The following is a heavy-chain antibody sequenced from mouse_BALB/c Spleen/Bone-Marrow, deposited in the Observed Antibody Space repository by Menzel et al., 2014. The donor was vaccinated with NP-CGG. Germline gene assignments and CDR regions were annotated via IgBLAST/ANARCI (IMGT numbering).Heavy chain of an antibody. CDR1: GYTFTGYW. CDR2: IYPGDGDT. V-gene: IGHV1-87*01. D-gene: IGHD2-4*01. CDR3: ARGNYEGARDY. J-gene: IGHJ4*01. Sequence: QVQLKASGAELARPGASVKLSCKASGYTFTGYWMQWVKQRPGQGLEWIGAIYPGDGDTRYTQKFKGKATLTAEKSSSTAYMQLSSLASEDSAVYYCARGNYEGARDYWGQGTAVTVSS.